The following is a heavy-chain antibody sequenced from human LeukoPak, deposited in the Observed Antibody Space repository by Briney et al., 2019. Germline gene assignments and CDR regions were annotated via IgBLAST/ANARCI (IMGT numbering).Heavy chain of an antibody. V-gene: IGHV5-51*01. CDR1: GYNFISYW. CDR3: ARQFGYFDSSGLFDY. Sequence: GESLKISCKGSGYNFISYWIGWVRQMPGKGLEWMGIIYPADSDTTYSPSFQGQVTISADKSTSTAYLQWSSLKASDTAIYYCARQFGYFDSSGLFDYWGQGTLVTVSS. J-gene: IGHJ4*02. CDR2: IYPADSDT. D-gene: IGHD3-22*01.